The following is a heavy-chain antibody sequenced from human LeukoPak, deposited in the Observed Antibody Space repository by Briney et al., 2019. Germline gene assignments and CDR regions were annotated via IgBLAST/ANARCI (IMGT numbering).Heavy chain of an antibody. Sequence: SETLSLTCTVSGGSISSSRYYWGWIRQPPGKGLEWIGSIYYSGTTYYNPSLKRLVTISVDTSKNQFSLKLNSVTAADTAVYYCARRDSSSWYHFDYWGQGTLVTVSS. D-gene: IGHD6-13*01. CDR3: ARRDSSSWYHFDY. J-gene: IGHJ4*02. V-gene: IGHV4-39*01. CDR2: IYYSGTT. CDR1: GGSISSSRYY.